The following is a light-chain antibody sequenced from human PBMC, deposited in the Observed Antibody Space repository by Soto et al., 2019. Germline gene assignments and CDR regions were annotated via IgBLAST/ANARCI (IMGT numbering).Light chain of an antibody. CDR2: DAS. CDR3: QQRSSWPPPT. J-gene: IGKJ4*01. V-gene: IGKV3-11*01. Sequence: IVLTQSPATLSLSPGERATLPCRASERVGNYLAWYQEKPGQAPRLLLYDASNRATGIPPRFSGSGSGTDFTLTISSLEPEDFAVYYCQQRSSWPPPTFGGGTKVDIK. CDR1: ERVGNY.